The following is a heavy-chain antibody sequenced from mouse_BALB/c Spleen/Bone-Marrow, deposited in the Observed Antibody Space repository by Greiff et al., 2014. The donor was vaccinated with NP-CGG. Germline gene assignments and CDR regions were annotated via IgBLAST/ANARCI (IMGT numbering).Heavy chain of an antibody. CDR2: IDPENGNT. J-gene: IGHJ1*01. Sequence: EVQLVESGAELVRPGALVKLSCKASGFNIKDYYMHWVKQRPEQGLEWIGWIDPENGNTIYDPKFQGKATITADTSSNTAYLQLSSLTSKDTAVYYCARWDYYGSSYRYFDVWGAGTTVTVSS. D-gene: IGHD1-1*01. V-gene: IGHV14-1*02. CDR3: ARWDYYGSSYRYFDV. CDR1: GFNIKDYY.